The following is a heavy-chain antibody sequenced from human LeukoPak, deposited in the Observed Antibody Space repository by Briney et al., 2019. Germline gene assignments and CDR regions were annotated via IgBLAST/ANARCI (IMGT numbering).Heavy chain of an antibody. V-gene: IGHV3-30*02. Sequence: GGSLRLSCAASGFTFSSYGMHWVRQAPGKGLEWVAFIRDDGSNKYYADSVKGRFTISRDNSKNTLYLQMNSLLRAEDTAVYYCAKGGRNPRTTVPFYFDYWGQGTLVTVSS. CDR1: GFTFSSYG. CDR2: IRDDGSNK. J-gene: IGHJ4*02. D-gene: IGHD4-17*01. CDR3: AKGGRNPRTTVPFYFDY.